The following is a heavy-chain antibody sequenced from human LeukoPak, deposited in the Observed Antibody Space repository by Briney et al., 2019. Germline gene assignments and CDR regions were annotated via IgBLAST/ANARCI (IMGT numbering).Heavy chain of an antibody. J-gene: IGHJ4*02. CDR3: ARADCSSSSCYTVSY. V-gene: IGHV3-64*01. D-gene: IGHD2-2*02. CDR2: ISSDGGST. CDR1: GFTFNSYA. Sequence: RTGGSLRLSCAASGFTFNSYAMQWVRQAPGKGLEYVSGISSDGGSTYYANSVKGRFIISRDNSKNTVYPQMGSLRAEDMAVYYCARADCSSSSCYTVSYWGQGTLVTVSS.